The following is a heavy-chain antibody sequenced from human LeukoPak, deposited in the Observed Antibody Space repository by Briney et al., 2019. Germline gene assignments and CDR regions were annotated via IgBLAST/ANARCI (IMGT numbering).Heavy chain of an antibody. Sequence: GRSLRLSCAASGFTFSSYAMHWVRQAPGKGLEWVAVISYDGSNKYYADSVKGRFTISRDNSKNTLYLQMNSLRAEDTAVYYCARGDVDYDFWSGYLYYWGQGTLVTVSS. D-gene: IGHD3-3*01. CDR2: ISYDGSNK. CDR3: ARGDVDYDFWSGYLYY. J-gene: IGHJ4*02. CDR1: GFTFSSYA. V-gene: IGHV3-30-3*01.